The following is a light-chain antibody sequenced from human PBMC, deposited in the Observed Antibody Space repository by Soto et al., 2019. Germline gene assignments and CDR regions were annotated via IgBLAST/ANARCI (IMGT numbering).Light chain of an antibody. CDR1: QSISNS. V-gene: IGKV1-9*01. J-gene: IGKJ1*01. Sequence: DIQMTQSPSSLSASVGDRDTITCRASQSISNSLAWYQQKPGKAPKLLIYAASTLQSGVPSRFSGSGSGTDFTLTISCLQSEDFATYYCQQYYSYPWTFGQGTKVDIK. CDR3: QQYYSYPWT. CDR2: AAS.